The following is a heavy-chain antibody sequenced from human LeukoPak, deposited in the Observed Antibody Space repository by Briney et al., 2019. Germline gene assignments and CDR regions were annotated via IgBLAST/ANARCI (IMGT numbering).Heavy chain of an antibody. CDR3: ARELAVGGTWFDP. CDR2: ISYDGSNK. Sequence: PGGSLRLSCAASGFTFSSYDMHWVRQAPGKGLEWVAVISYDGSNKYYADSVKGRFTISRDNAKNSLYLQMNSLRAEDTAVYYCARELAVGGTWFDPWGQGTLVTVSS. CDR1: GFTFSSYD. V-gene: IGHV3-30*03. D-gene: IGHD6-19*01. J-gene: IGHJ5*02.